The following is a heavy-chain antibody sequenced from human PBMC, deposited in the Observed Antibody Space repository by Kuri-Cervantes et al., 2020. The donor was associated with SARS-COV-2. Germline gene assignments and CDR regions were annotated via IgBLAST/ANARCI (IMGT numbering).Heavy chain of an antibody. CDR3: ARPKTVGWFDS. CDR1: GGSINNSSYY. Sequence: SETLSLTCTVSGGSINNSSYYWGWIRQPPGKGLEWIGSIYYGGSTYYNPSLKTRVTISLDTAKNQFSLKLSSVTAADTAVYYCARPKTVGWFDSWGQGTLVTVSS. V-gene: IGHV4-39*01. CDR2: IYYGGST. J-gene: IGHJ5*01.